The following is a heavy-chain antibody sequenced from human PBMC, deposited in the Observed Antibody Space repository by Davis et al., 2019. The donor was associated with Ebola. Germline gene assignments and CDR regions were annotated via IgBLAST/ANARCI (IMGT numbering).Heavy chain of an antibody. Sequence: MPSDTLSPTCTLFGGSISSYYWTWIPQPPGKGLEWIGYIYYSGSTNYNPSLKSRVTISVDTTKNQFSLKLSSVTAADTAVYYCARARCSGGNCYFRLDYWGQGTLVTVSS. V-gene: IGHV4-59*01. D-gene: IGHD2-15*01. CDR3: ARARCSGGNCYFRLDY. CDR1: GGSISSYY. J-gene: IGHJ4*02. CDR2: IYYSGST.